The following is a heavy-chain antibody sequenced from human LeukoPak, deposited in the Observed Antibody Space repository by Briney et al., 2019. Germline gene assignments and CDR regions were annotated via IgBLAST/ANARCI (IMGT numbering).Heavy chain of an antibody. J-gene: IGHJ4*02. V-gene: IGHV3-53*01. CDR1: GFAVGRNY. CDR2: IYSGGAI. CDR3: ARRPGN. Sequence: PGGSLRLSCVASGFAVGRNYMSWVCQAPGKGLECVSLIYSGGAIRYADSVKGRFTISRDSSKNTLFLQMNDLTVEDTARYYCARRPGNWGQGILVTVSS. D-gene: IGHD1-14*01.